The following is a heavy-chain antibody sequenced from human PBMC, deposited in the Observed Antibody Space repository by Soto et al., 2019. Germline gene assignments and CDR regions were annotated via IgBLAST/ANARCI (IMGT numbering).Heavy chain of an antibody. CDR2: ISYDGSNK. CDR1: GFTFSSYA. CDR3: ARVPYGSGSYYYYGMDV. D-gene: IGHD3-10*01. J-gene: IGHJ6*02. Sequence: QVQLVESGGGVVQPGRSLRLSCAASGFTFSSYAMHWVRQAPGKGLEWVAVISYDGSNKYYADSVKGRFTISRDNSKNTLYLQMNSLRAEDTAVYYCARVPYGSGSYYYYGMDVWGQGTTVTVSS. V-gene: IGHV3-30-3*01.